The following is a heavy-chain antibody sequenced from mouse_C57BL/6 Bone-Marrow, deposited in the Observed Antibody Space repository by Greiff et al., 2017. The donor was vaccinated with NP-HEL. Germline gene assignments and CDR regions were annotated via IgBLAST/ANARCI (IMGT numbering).Heavy chain of an antibody. Sequence: VQLKQSGPELVKPGASVKISCKASDYSFTGYYMNWVKQSPEKSLEWIGEINPSTGGTTYNQKFKAKATLTVDKSSSTAYMQLKSLTSEDSAVYYCARNGNYVFAYWGQGTLVTVSA. CDR3: ARNGNYVFAY. J-gene: IGHJ3*01. CDR2: INPSTGGT. CDR1: DYSFTGYY. D-gene: IGHD2-1*01. V-gene: IGHV1-42*01.